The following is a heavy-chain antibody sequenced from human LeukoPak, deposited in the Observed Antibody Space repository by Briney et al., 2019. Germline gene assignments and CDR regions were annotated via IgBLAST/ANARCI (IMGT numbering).Heavy chain of an antibody. CDR1: GGSVSSSGYY. CDR2: INYSGTT. V-gene: IGHV4-39*01. J-gene: IGHJ4*02. Sequence: PSETLSLTCTASGGSVSSSGYYWGWIRQPPGKGLEWIASINYSGTTYYNPSLKSRVTISEDRSKNQFSLKLSSVTAADTAVYYCARLRDGRWLLEYWGQGTLVTVSS. D-gene: IGHD5-24*01. CDR3: ARLRDGRWLLEY.